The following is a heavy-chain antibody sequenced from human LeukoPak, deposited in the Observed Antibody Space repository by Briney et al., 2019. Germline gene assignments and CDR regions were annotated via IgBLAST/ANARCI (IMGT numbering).Heavy chain of an antibody. Sequence: GGSLRLSCAASGFTFSGSAMHWVRQASGKGLEWVGRIRSTANGYATAYAASVKGRFTISRDDSKNTAYLQMDSLKTEDTAVYYCTRPRGVSVGGYYYYMDVWGKGTTVTVSS. CDR3: TRPRGVSVGGYYYYMDV. CDR2: IRSTANGYAT. CDR1: GFTFSGSA. V-gene: IGHV3-73*01. D-gene: IGHD6-13*01. J-gene: IGHJ6*03.